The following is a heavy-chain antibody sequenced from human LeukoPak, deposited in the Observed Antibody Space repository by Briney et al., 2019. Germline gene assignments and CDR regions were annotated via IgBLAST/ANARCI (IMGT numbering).Heavy chain of an antibody. CDR2: ISSSGSTI. D-gene: IGHD5-18*01. J-gene: IGHJ4*02. CDR3: ARDHSYGPNYDY. CDR1: GFTFSDYY. V-gene: IGHV3-11*01. Sequence: GGSLRLSCAASGFTFSDYYMSWIRQAPGKGLEWVSYISSSGSTIYYADSVKGRFTISSDNAKNSLYLQMNSLRAEDTAVYYCARDHSYGPNYDYWGQGTLVTVSS.